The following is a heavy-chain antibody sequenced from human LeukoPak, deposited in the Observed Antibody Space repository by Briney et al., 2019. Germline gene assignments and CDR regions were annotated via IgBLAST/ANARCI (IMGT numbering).Heavy chain of an antibody. D-gene: IGHD1-26*01. Sequence: GGSLRLSCAASGFTFSSYWMSWVRQAPGKGLEWVANIKQDGSEKYYVDSVKGRFTISRDNAKNSLYLQMNSLRAEDTAVYYCARDTNVEFVEWAPLFDYWGQGTLATVSS. CDR2: IKQDGSEK. J-gene: IGHJ4*02. CDR3: ARDTNVEFVEWAPLFDY. V-gene: IGHV3-7*01. CDR1: GFTFSSYW.